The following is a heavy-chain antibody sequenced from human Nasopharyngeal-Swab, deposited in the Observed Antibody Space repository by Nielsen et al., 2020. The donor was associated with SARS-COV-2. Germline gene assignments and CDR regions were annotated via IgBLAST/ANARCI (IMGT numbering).Heavy chain of an antibody. V-gene: IGHV5-10-1*01. D-gene: IGHD2-15*01. CDR1: GYSFTSYW. CDR3: ARGGGNMGASDY. CDR2: IDPSDSYT. J-gene: IGHJ4*02. Sequence: GESLKISCQGSGYSFTSYWISWVRQMPGKGLEWMGRIDPSDSYTNYSPSFQGHVTISADKSISTAYLQWSSLKASDTAMYYCARGGGNMGASDYWGQGTLVTVS.